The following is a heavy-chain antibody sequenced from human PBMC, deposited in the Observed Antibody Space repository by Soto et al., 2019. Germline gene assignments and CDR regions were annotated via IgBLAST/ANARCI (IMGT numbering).Heavy chain of an antibody. J-gene: IGHJ2*01. CDR1: GFTFSSYE. D-gene: IGHD7-27*01. V-gene: IGHV3-48*03. Sequence: GGSLRLSCAASGFTFSSYEMNWVRQAPGKGLEWVSYISSSGSTIYYADSVKGRFTISRDNAKNSLYLQMNSLRAEDTAVYYCASYWGSRRGYFDLWGRGTLVTVSS. CDR2: ISSSGSTI. CDR3: ASYWGSRRGYFDL.